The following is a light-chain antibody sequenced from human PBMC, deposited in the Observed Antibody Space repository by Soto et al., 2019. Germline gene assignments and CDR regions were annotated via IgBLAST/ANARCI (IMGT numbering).Light chain of an antibody. CDR1: QGISSA. CDR2: DAS. Sequence: AIQLTQSPSSLSASVGDRVTITCRASQGISSALAWYQHKPGRAPRLLIYDASSLQSGVPSRFSGSGSGTDFTLTISSLQPGDFATYYCQQFQSYALTFGGGTKLEIK. J-gene: IGKJ4*01. V-gene: IGKV1-13*02. CDR3: QQFQSYALT.